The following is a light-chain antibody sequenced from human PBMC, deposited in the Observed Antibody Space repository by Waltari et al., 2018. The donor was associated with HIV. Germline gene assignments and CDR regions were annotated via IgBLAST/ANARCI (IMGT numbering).Light chain of an antibody. CDR2: ANT. Sequence: QSVLTQPPPVSGDPGPRVTLYCPWGRHQISAGNYVHWYQQFPGTAPKVLIYANTNRPSGVPDRFSGSKSGYSASLVITGLQAEDDADYYCQSYDSSLSGWVFGGGTKLTVL. CDR3: QSYDSSLSGWV. CDR1: RHQISAGNY. V-gene: IGLV1-40*01. J-gene: IGLJ3*02.